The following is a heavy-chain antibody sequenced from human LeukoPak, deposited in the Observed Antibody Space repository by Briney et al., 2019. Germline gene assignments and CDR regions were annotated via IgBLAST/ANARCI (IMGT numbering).Heavy chain of an antibody. Sequence: GESLRLSCATTGFNFITTWMSWVRQAPGKGLEWVSYISSSSSTIYYADSVKGRFTISRDNAKNSLYLQMNSLRAEDTAVYYCARDQDSNYEDYWGQGTLVTVSS. CDR3: ARDQDSNYEDY. J-gene: IGHJ4*02. CDR1: GFNFITTW. V-gene: IGHV3-48*01. CDR2: ISSSSSTI. D-gene: IGHD4-11*01.